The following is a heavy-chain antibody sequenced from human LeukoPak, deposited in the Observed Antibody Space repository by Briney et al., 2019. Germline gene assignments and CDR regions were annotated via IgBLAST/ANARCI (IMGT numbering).Heavy chain of an antibody. CDR1: GFTFSSYW. V-gene: IGHV3-7*01. CDR3: ARRNRAAAGTRSAYYYYYMDV. CDR2: IKQDGSEK. Sequence: GGSLRLSCAASGFTFSSYWMSWVRQAPGKGLEWVANIKQDGSEKYYVDSVKGRFTISRDNAKNTLYLQMNSLRAEDTAVYYCARRNRAAAGTRSAYYYYYMDVWGKGTTVTVSS. J-gene: IGHJ6*03. D-gene: IGHD6-13*01.